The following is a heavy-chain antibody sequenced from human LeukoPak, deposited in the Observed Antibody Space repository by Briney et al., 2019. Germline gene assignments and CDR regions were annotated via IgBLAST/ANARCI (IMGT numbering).Heavy chain of an antibody. J-gene: IGHJ6*03. CDR3: ARDWSGSTDYGDYVKYYYYYYMDV. Sequence: PGGSLRLSCAASGFTFSDYYMSWIRQAPGKGLEWVSYISSSSSTIYYADSVKGRFTISRDNAKNSLYLQMNSLRAEDTAVYYCARDWSGSTDYGDYVKYYYYYYMDVWGKGTTVTVSS. D-gene: IGHD4-17*01. CDR1: GFTFSDYY. V-gene: IGHV3-11*04. CDR2: ISSSSSTI.